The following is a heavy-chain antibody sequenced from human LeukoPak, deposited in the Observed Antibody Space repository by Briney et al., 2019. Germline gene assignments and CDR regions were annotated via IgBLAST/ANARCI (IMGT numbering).Heavy chain of an antibody. CDR2: SSGSGGST. Sequence: GGSLRLACAASGFTFSSYAMSWVRQAPGKGLEWLSASSGSGGSTYYADSVKGRFTISRDNSKNTLYLQMNSLRAEDTAVYYCAKYSRAAVAGNGYSDYWGQGTLVTVSS. D-gene: IGHD6-19*01. V-gene: IGHV3-23*01. CDR3: AKYSRAAVAGNGYSDY. J-gene: IGHJ4*02. CDR1: GFTFSSYA.